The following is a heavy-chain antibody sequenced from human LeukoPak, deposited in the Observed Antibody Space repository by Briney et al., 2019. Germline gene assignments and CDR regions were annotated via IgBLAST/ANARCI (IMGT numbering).Heavy chain of an antibody. CDR3: AKGVVVVAATVQGFDY. J-gene: IGHJ4*02. V-gene: IGHV3-23*01. CDR1: GFTFSSYA. CDR2: ISGSGGST. D-gene: IGHD2-15*01. Sequence: GGSLRLSYAASGFTFSSYAMSWVRQAPGKGLEWVSAISGSGGSTYYADSVKGRFTISRDNSKNTLYLQMNSLRAEDTAVYYCAKGVVVVAATVQGFDYWGQGTLVTVSS.